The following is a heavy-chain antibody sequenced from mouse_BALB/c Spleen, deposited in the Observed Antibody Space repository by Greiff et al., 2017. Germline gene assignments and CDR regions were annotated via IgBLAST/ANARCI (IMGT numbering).Heavy chain of an antibody. J-gene: IGHJ2*01. D-gene: IGHD1-1*01. CDR2: ISCYNGAT. CDR1: GYSFTGYY. V-gene: IGHV1S34*01. Sequence: LVKTGASVKISCKASGYSFTGYYMHWVKQSHGKSLEWIGYISCYNGATSYNQKFKGKATFTVDTSSSTAYMQFNSLTSEDSAVYYCARGGYSGSPYLDYWGQGTTLTVSS. CDR3: ARGGYSGSPYLDY.